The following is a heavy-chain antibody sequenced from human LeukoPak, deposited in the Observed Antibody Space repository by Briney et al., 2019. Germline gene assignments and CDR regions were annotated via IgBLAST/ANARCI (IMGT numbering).Heavy chain of an antibody. Sequence: GGSLRLSCAASGFTFSSYGMHWVRQAPGKGLEWVAFIRYDGSNKYYADSVKGRFTISRDNSKNTLYLQMNSLRAEDTAVYYCAKSNRFGDYAVDYWGQGTLVTVSS. J-gene: IGHJ4*02. CDR3: AKSNRFGDYAVDY. V-gene: IGHV3-30*02. CDR1: GFTFSSYG. CDR2: IRYDGSNK. D-gene: IGHD4-17*01.